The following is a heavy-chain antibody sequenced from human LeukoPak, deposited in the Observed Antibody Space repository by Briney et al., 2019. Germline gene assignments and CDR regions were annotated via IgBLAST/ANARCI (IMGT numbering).Heavy chain of an antibody. Sequence: GGSLRLSCAASGFTFSNYAMSWVRQAPGKGREWGSVIYSGGYTYYADSVKGRFTISRDNSKNTLYLQMNSLRAEDTAVYYCARDQGGIPRYWGPGTLVTVSS. D-gene: IGHD3-10*01. V-gene: IGHV3-66*01. CDR3: ARDQGGIPRY. CDR1: GFTFSNYA. CDR2: IYSGGYT. J-gene: IGHJ4*02.